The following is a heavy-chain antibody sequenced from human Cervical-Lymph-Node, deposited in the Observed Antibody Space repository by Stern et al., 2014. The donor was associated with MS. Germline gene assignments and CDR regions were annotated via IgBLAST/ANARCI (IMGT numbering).Heavy chain of an antibody. CDR3: ARVGWELLDAFDI. V-gene: IGHV1-46*01. CDR2: INPSGGST. J-gene: IGHJ3*02. CDR1: GYTFTSYY. Sequence: QVQLVQSGAEVKKPGASVKVSCKASGYTFTSYYMHWVRQAPGQGLERMGIINPSGGSTSYAQKFQGRVTMTRDTSTSTVYMELSSLRSEDTAVYYCARVGWELLDAFDIWGQGTMVTVSS. D-gene: IGHD1-26*01.